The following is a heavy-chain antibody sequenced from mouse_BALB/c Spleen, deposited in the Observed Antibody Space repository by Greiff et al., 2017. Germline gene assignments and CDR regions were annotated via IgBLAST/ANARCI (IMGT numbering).Heavy chain of an antibody. CDR1: GYTFTSYW. CDR2: IYPSDSYT. Sequence: QVQLKQPGAELVRPGASVKLSCKASGYTFTSYWINWVKQRPGQGLEWIGNIYPSDSYTNYNQKFKDKATLTVDKSSSTAYMQLSSPTSEDSAVYYCTRDTDYWGQGTTLTVSS. J-gene: IGHJ2*01. CDR3: TRDTDY. V-gene: IGHV1-69*02.